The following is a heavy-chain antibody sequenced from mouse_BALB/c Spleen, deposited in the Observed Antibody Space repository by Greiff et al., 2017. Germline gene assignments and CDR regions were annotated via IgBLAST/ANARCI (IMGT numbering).Heavy chain of an antibody. V-gene: IGHV2-9-2*01. D-gene: IGHD2-4*01. CDR1: GFSLTSYD. CDR3: VRDQGDYDPYAMDY. CDR2: IWTGGGT. Sequence: QVQLQQSGPGLVAPSQSLSITCTVSGFSLTSYDISWIRQPPGKGLEWLGVIWTGGGTNYNSAFMSRLSISKDNSKSQVFLKMNSLQTDDTAIYYCVRDQGDYDPYAMDYWGQGTSVTVSS. J-gene: IGHJ4*01.